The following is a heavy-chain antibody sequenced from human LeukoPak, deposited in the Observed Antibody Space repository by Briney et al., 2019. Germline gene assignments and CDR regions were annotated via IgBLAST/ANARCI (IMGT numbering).Heavy chain of an antibody. V-gene: IGHV3-74*01. J-gene: IGHJ4*02. CDR2: ISGDKSHT. Sequence: GGSLRLSCAASGFDFSSNWMHWVRHAPGQGLVWVSGISGDKSHTAYADSVKGRFTISRDNAKNTLHLQMNSLRDEDTAVYYCAKARGEQNGGSNYWGQGTLVTVSS. D-gene: IGHD2-15*01. CDR1: GFDFSSNW. CDR3: AKARGEQNGGSNY.